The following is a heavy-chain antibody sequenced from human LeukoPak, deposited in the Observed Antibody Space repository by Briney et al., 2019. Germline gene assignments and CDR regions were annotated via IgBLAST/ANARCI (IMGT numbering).Heavy chain of an antibody. V-gene: IGHV1-18*01. J-gene: IGHJ4*02. CDR2: ISAYNGNT. CDR3: ASLFSGYCSSTSCPSDY. D-gene: IGHD2-2*01. CDR1: GYTFTSYG. Sequence: ASVTVSCKASGYTFTSYGISWVRQAPGQGLEWMGWISAYNGNTNYAQRLQGRLTINTDTSTRTPYMEPRSLRYDDTPVYYSASLFSGYCSSTSCPSDYWGQGTLVTVSS.